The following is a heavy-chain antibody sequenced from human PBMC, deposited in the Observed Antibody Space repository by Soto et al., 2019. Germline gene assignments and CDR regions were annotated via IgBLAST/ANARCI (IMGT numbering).Heavy chain of an antibody. CDR2: ISGDSGRT. V-gene: IGHV3-23*01. Sequence: PGGSLRLSCAASGFTFSNYAMSWVRQAPGKGLEWVSAISGDSGRTYYADSVKGRFTISRDNSKNSLYLQMNRLRADDTAVYSCAIPSGLTLTGSDYWGQGTLVTVSS. CDR3: AIPSGLTLTGSDY. J-gene: IGHJ4*02. D-gene: IGHD3-9*01. CDR1: GFTFSNYA.